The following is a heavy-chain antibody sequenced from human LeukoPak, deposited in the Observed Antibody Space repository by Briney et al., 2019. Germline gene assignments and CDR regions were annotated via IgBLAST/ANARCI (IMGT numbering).Heavy chain of an antibody. D-gene: IGHD3-3*01. CDR3: ARGPYDFWSGYCCFDY. J-gene: IGHJ4*02. CDR1: GGSFSGYY. Sequence: PSETLSLTCAVYGGSFSGYYWSWISQPPGNELEWIGEINHSGSTNYNPSLKSRVTISVDTSKNQFSLKLSSVTAADTAVYYCARGPYDFWSGYCCFDYWGQGTLVTVSS. CDR2: INHSGST. V-gene: IGHV4-34*01.